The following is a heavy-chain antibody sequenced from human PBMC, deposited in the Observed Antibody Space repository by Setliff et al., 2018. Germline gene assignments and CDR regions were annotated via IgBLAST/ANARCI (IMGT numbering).Heavy chain of an antibody. Sequence: KTSETLSLTCAVSGGSISSGHYYWGWVRQAPGKGLEWVATIFHTGVSYYNPSLKSRLTTSVDTSKNEFSLNVSSVTAADTAVYYCARGKGDGYGVDAYAGGGFDIWGQGTMVTVSS. CDR2: IFHTGVS. D-gene: IGHD4-17*01. CDR3: ARGKGDGYGVDAYAGGGFDI. J-gene: IGHJ3*02. V-gene: IGHV4-39*01. CDR1: GGSISSGHYY.